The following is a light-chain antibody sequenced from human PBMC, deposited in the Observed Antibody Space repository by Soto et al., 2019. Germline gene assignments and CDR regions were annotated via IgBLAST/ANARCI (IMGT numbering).Light chain of an antibody. CDR3: TSWTISTTMI. CDR1: SNYNL. CDR2: EVS. J-gene: IGLJ2*01. V-gene: IGLV2-14*02. Sequence: QSALTQPASVSGSPGQSITISCTGTSNYNLVSWYQQHPGKAPKLVIYEVSKRPSGVPDRFSGSKSGNTASLTISGLQAEDEADYYCTSWTISTTMIFGGGTKVTVL.